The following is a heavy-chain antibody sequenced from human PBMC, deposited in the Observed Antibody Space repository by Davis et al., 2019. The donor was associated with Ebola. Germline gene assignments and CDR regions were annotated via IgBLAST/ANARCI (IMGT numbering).Heavy chain of an antibody. D-gene: IGHD4-17*01. V-gene: IGHV3-15*07. J-gene: IGHJ4*02. CDR2: IKSKTDGETT. Sequence: GESLKTPFAASGFTFSNAWMNSVRQAPGKGLEWVGRIKSKTDGETTDYAAPVKGRFTISRDDSKNTLYLQMNSLKTEDTAVYYCTARTSVTTNWGQGTLVTVSS. CDR1: GFTFSNAW. CDR3: TARTSVTTN.